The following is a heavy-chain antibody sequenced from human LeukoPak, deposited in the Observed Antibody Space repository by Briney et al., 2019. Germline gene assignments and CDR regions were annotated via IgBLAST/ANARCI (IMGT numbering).Heavy chain of an antibody. D-gene: IGHD2-2*01. CDR1: GGTFSSYA. CDR3: ARGVRYQLLSSWFDP. Sequence: ASVKVSCKASGGTFSSYAISWVRQAPGQGLEWMGGIIPIFGTANYAQKFQGRVTITTDESTSTAYMELSSLRSEDTAVYYCARGVRYQLLSSWFDPWGQGTLVTVSS. CDR2: IIPIFGTA. J-gene: IGHJ5*02. V-gene: IGHV1-69*05.